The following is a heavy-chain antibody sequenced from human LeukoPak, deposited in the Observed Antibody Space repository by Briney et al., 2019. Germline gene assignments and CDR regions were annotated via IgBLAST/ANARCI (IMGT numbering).Heavy chain of an antibody. V-gene: IGHV4-34*01. D-gene: IGHD2-15*01. CDR3: ARRPRRYCSGGSCYSLYFDY. CDR2: INHTGST. Sequence: PSETLSLTCAVDDGTFSGYFWSWIRQAPGRGLEWIGEINHTGSTNYNPSVKSRVTISVDTSKNQFSLKLSSVTAADTAVYYCARRPRRYCSGGSCYSLYFDYWGQGTLVTVSS. J-gene: IGHJ4*02. CDR1: DGTFSGYF.